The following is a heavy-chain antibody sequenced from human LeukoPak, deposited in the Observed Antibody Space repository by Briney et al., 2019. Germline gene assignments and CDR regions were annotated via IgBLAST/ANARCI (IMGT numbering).Heavy chain of an antibody. CDR2: INPNSGGT. J-gene: IGHJ5*02. CDR3: ARDLFQNWFDP. V-gene: IGHV1-2*02. CDR1: GYTFTGYY. D-gene: IGHD3-3*01. Sequence: ASVKVSCEASGYTFTGYYIHWVRQAPGQGLEWMGWINPNSGGTKYAQKFQDRITMTRDTSISTVYMELSRLRSDDTAVYCCARDLFQNWFDPWGQGTLVTVSS.